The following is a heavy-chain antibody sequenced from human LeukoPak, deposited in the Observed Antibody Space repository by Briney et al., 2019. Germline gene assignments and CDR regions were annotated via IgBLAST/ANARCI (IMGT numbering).Heavy chain of an antibody. CDR1: GYTFTGYY. Sequence: ASVKVSCKASGYTFTGYYMHWVRQAPGQGLEWMGWINPNSGGTDYAQKFQGWVTMTRDTSISTAYMELSRLRSDDTAVYYWARQGSPLAVAGTHSTYGMDVWGQGTTVTVSS. CDR3: ARQGSPLAVAGTHSTYGMDV. D-gene: IGHD6-19*01. V-gene: IGHV1-2*04. CDR2: INPNSGGT. J-gene: IGHJ6*02.